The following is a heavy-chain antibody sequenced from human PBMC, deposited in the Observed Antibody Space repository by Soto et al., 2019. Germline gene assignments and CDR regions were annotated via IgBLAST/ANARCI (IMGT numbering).Heavy chain of an antibody. D-gene: IGHD6-19*01. CDR2: ISGSGGST. J-gene: IGHJ4*02. Sequence: GGSLSLSCAASGFTFSSYAMSWVRQAPGKGLEWVSAISGSGGSTYYADSVKGRFTISRDNSKNTLYLQMNSLRAEDTAVYYCAKGTQQWLRTEYFHASWGQGTLVTVSS. V-gene: IGHV3-23*01. CDR1: GFTFSSYA. CDR3: AKGTQQWLRTEYFHAS.